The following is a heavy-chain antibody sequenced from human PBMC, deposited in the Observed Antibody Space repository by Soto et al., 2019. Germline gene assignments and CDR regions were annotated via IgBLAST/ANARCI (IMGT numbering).Heavy chain of an antibody. CDR2: ISSSSSTI. V-gene: IGHV3-48*01. Sequence: EVQLVESGGGLVQPGGSLRLSCAASGFTFSSYRMNWVRQAPGKGLEWVSYISSSSSTIYYADSVKGRFTISRDNAKNSLYLQMNSLRVEDTAVYYCARPEYSSSSYGMDVWGQGTTVTVSS. CDR3: ARPEYSSSSYGMDV. CDR1: GFTFSSYR. J-gene: IGHJ6*02. D-gene: IGHD6-6*01.